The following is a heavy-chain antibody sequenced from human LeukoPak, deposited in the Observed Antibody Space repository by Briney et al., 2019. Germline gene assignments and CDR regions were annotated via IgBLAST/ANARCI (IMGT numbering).Heavy chain of an antibody. V-gene: IGHV3-64D*06. CDR1: GFIFSSYA. D-gene: IGHD6-19*01. J-gene: IGHJ3*02. CDR2: ISSNGGST. CDR3: VGSSGIDAFDI. Sequence: PGGSLRLSCSASGFIFSSYAMHWVRQAPGKGLEYVSAISSNGGSTYYADSVKGRFTISRDNSKNTLYLQMSSLRAEDTAVYYCVGSSGIDAFDIWGQGTMVAVSS.